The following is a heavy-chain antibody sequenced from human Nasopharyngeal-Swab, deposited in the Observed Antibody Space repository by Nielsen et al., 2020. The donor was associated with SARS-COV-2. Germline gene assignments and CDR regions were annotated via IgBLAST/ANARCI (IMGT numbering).Heavy chain of an antibody. D-gene: IGHD3-22*01. CDR2: IWYGGSEK. V-gene: IGHV3-33*01. Sequence: GGSLRLSCAASGFTFNNYGMHWVRQAPGKRLEWVAVIWYGGSEKHYADSVRGRFTISRDNPKNTLYLQMNSLRAEDTAIYYCGRDRYYDSSGFDYWGQGTLVSVSS. J-gene: IGHJ4*02. CDR3: GRDRYYDSSGFDY. CDR1: GFTFNNYG.